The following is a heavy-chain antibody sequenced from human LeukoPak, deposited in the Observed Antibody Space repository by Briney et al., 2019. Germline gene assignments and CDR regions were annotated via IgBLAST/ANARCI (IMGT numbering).Heavy chain of an antibody. CDR1: GGSFSGYY. V-gene: IGHV4-34*01. CDR2: INHSGST. J-gene: IGHJ5*02. D-gene: IGHD2-15*01. CDR3: ARAPLDCTGGTCYSSGWFDP. Sequence: SETLSLTCAVYGGSFSGYYWSWICQPPGKGLEWIGEINHSGSTNYNPSLKSRVTISVDTSKNQFSLKLSSVTAADTAVYYCARAPLDCTGGTCYSSGWFDPWGQGTLVTVSS.